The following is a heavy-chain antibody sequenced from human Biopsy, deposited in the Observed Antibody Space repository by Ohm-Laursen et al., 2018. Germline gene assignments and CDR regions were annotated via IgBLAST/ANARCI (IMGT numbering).Heavy chain of an antibody. V-gene: IGHV3-11*04. CDR1: GFTFSDYY. J-gene: IGHJ3*01. CDR3: ARLNSGTYDASDL. Sequence: SLRLSCAASGFTFSDYYMNWIRQAPGKGLEWVSFITNTGRTVYADSVKGRFTISRDNAQKSLYLHMNSLRAEDTAIYYCARLNSGTYDASDLWGQGTMVIVSS. CDR2: ITNTGRTV. D-gene: IGHD1-26*01.